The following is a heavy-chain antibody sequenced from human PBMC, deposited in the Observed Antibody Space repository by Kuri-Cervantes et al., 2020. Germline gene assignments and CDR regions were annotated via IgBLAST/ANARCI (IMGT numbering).Heavy chain of an antibody. J-gene: IGHJ6*03. V-gene: IGHV1-3*01. Sequence: ASVKVSCKASGYTFTSYAMHWVRQAPGQRLEWMGWINAGNGNTKYSQKFQGRVTITRDTSASTAYMELSSLRSEDTAVYYCARVEWELANYYYYMDVWGKGTTVTVSS. CDR3: ARVEWELANYYYYMDV. CDR2: INAGNGNT. D-gene: IGHD1-26*01. CDR1: GYTFTSYA.